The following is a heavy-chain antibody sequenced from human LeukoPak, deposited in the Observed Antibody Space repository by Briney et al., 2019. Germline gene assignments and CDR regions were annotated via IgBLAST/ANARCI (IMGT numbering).Heavy chain of an antibody. CDR3: AKRVQGAYCGGDCYFDY. V-gene: IGHV3-23*01. J-gene: IGHJ4*02. CDR2: ISGSGGST. CDR1: GFTFSSYA. D-gene: IGHD2-21*02. Sequence: GGSLRLSCAASGFTFSSYAMSWVRQAPGKGLEWVSAISGSGGSTYYADSVKGRFTISRDNPKNTLYLQMNSLRAEDTAVYYCAKRVQGAYCGGDCYFDYWGQGTLVTVSS.